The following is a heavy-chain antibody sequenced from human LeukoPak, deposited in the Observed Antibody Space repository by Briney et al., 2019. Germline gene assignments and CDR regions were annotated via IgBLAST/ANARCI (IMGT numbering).Heavy chain of an antibody. D-gene: IGHD1-26*01. CDR1: GYSISSGYY. V-gene: IGHV4-61*02. Sequence: SETLSLTCTVSGYSISSGYYWGWIRQPAGKGLEWIGRIYTSGSTNYNPSLKSRVTISVDTSKNQFSLKLSSVTAADTAVYYCARGPEVGATATYFDYWGQGTLVTVSS. J-gene: IGHJ4*02. CDR2: IYTSGST. CDR3: ARGPEVGATATYFDY.